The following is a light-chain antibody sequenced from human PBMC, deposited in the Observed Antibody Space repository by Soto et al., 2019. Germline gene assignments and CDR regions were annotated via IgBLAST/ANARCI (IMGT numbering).Light chain of an antibody. CDR2: GAS. J-gene: IGKJ2*01. Sequence: ETVLTQSPGTLSLSPGERATLSCSSSQSVTSRYLAWYQQKPGQAPRLLIYGASNRATGIPDRFSGSGSGTEFTLTINALSPKDFAVNYCQQYIPSPPMYTFDQGNKLQIK. V-gene: IGKV3-20*01. CDR3: QQYIPSPPMYT. CDR1: QSVTSRY.